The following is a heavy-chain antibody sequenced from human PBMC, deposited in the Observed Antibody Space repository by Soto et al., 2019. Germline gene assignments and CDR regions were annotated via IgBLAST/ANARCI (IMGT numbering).Heavy chain of an antibody. CDR3: ARVVGGPRETWFVGFVY. V-gene: IGHV4-39*01. D-gene: IGHD2-15*01. J-gene: IGHJ4*02. CDR2: MHSSGTT. Sequence: SETLSLTCTVSGNSISSYSYYWGWIRQAPGKVLEWIGTMHSSGTTSYNPSLQSRVTITIDTSKNQLFLALSSVTAADTAIYYCARVVGGPRETWFVGFVYWGQGSQVTVSS. CDR1: GNSISSYSYY.